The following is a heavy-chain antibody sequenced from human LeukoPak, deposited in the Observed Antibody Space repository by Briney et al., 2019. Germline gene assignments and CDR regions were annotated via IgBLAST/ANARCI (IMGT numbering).Heavy chain of an antibody. CDR1: AYTFTDYG. D-gene: IGHD6-13*01. Sequence: ASVKVSCKASAYTFTDYGINWVRQAPGHGLEWMGWVSPYNGDTRYTQKLQGTVTLTTDTSTSTAYMELRSLTSDDTAVYYCALLAAAGRNWFDPWGQGTLVTVSS. V-gene: IGHV1-18*01. CDR2: VSPYNGDT. CDR3: ALLAAAGRNWFDP. J-gene: IGHJ5*02.